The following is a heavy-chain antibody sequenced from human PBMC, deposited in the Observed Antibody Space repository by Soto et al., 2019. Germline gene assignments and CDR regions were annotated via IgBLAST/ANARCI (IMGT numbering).Heavy chain of an antibody. V-gene: IGHV3-30*18. CDR2: ISYDGSDK. CDR1: GFTFSSYA. Sequence: QVQLVESGGGVVQPGRSLRLSCAASGFTFSSYAMHWVRQAPGKGLGWVAVISYDGSDKYYADSVKGRFTISRDNSKNTLKLQMNSLRADDTAVYYCEKALGELSPESYDYWGQGTLITVSS. CDR3: EKALGELSPESYDY. D-gene: IGHD3-16*02. J-gene: IGHJ4*02.